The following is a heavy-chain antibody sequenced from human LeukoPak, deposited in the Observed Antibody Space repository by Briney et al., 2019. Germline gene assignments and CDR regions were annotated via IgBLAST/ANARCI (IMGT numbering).Heavy chain of an antibody. J-gene: IGHJ5*02. CDR2: IYFSGST. CDR3: ARYDGYCNSTNSHNWFDP. Sequence: PSETLSLTCTVSGGFMSNYYWSWIREPPGKGLHWIGCIYFSGSTAYNPSLKSRVIISVDTSKNHFYLLLGSVTAADPAVYYCARYDGYCNSTNSHNWFDPWGQGTLVTVSS. D-gene: IGHD2-2*01. CDR1: GGFMSNYY. V-gene: IGHV4-59*01.